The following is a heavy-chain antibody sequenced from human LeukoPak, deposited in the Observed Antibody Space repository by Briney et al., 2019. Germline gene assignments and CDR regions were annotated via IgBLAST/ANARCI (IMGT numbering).Heavy chain of an antibody. J-gene: IGHJ4*02. D-gene: IGHD4-17*01. CDR1: GYTFTSYD. CDR3: ARSTVATDYFDY. CDR2: MNPNSGNT. Sequence: ASAKVSCKASGYTFTSYDINWGRQATGQGLEWMGWMNPNSGNTGYAQKFQGRVTMTRNTSISTAYMELSSLRSEDTAVYYCARSTVATDYFDYWGQGTLVTVSS. V-gene: IGHV1-8*01.